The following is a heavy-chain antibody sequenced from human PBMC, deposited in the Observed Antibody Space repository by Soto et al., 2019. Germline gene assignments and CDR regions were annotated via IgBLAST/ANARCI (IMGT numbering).Heavy chain of an antibody. CDR1: GFTFDDYA. J-gene: IGHJ4*02. CDR2: ISWNSGSI. V-gene: IGHV3-9*01. Sequence: EVQLVESGGGLVQPGRSLRLSCAASGFTFDDYAKHWVRQAPGKGLEWVSGISWNSGSIGYADSVKGRFTISRDNAKNSLYLQMNSLRAEDTALYYCAKDRYSSSSLFDYWGQGTLVTVSS. CDR3: AKDRYSSSSLFDY. D-gene: IGHD6-6*01.